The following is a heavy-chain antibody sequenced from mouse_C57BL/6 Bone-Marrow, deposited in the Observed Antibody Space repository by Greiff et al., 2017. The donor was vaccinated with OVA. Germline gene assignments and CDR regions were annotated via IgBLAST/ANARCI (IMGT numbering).Heavy chain of an antibody. CDR1: GYTFTSYC. CDR3: ASTTPRRLDY. D-gene: IGHD2-12*01. V-gene: IGHV1-64*01. Sequence: QVQLQQPGAELVKPGASVKLSCKASGYTFTSYCMHWVKPRPGQGLAWIGMIHPNSGSTNYNEKFKSKATLTVDTSSSTAYMQRRSLTSEDSAVYYCASTTPRRLDYWGQGTTLTVSS. J-gene: IGHJ2*01. CDR2: IHPNSGST.